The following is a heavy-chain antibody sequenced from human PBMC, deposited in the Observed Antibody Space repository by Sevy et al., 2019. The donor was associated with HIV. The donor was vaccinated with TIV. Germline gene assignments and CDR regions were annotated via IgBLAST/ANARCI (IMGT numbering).Heavy chain of an antibody. V-gene: IGHV4-39*01. CDR2: IYYNGST. CDR3: AMPHTGSWSGYHGSRYFDY. D-gene: IGHD3-3*01. Sequence: SETLSLTCTVSGGSISSSSYYWGWIRQPPGKWLEWIGSIYYNGSTYYNPSLKRRVTISVDTSKNQFSLKLSPLTAAETTVDSWAMPHTGSWSGYHGSRYFDYWGQGTLVTVSS. J-gene: IGHJ4*02. CDR1: GGSISSSSYY.